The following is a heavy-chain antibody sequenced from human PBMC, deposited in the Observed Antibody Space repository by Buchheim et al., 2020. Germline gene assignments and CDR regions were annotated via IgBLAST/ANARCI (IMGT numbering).Heavy chain of an antibody. J-gene: IGHJ4*02. V-gene: IGHV3-49*03. D-gene: IGHD3-16*01. CDR3: ARVRALYPRYYFDY. Sequence: EVLLVESGGGLEQPGRSLRLSCTTSGFIFGDYAVSWFRQAPGKGLEWVGFVRNKVSGWATEYAASVKGRFIISRDDSKSIAYLQMNSLKTEDAAVYYCARVRALYPRYYFDYWGQGTL. CDR2: VRNKVSGWAT. CDR1: GFIFGDYA.